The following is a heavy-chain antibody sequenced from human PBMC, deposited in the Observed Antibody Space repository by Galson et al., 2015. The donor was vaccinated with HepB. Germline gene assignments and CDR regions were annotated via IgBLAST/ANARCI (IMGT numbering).Heavy chain of an antibody. CDR1: GGSISNYY. CDR3: VRREVVPPANRDTFDI. J-gene: IGHJ3*02. Sequence: ETLSLTCSVSGGSISNYYWNWIRQPPGKGLEWIGYIYYTGSTKLNPSLNSRVTIPLDTSKNQFSLKLTSVTAADTAVYYCVRREVVPPANRDTFDIWGQGTMVTVSS. D-gene: IGHD2-2*01. CDR2: IYYTGST. V-gene: IGHV4-59*01.